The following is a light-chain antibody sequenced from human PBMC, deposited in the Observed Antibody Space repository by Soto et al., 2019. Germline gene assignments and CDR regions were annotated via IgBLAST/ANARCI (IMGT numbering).Light chain of an antibody. CDR1: QSVSSY. Sequence: EIVLTQSPATLSLSPGERATLSCRASQSVSSYLAWYRQKPGQAPRLLIYGASNRATGIPARFSGSGSGTDFTLTISSLEPEDFAVYYCQQRSNWPLTFGGGTKVDIK. CDR2: GAS. J-gene: IGKJ4*01. V-gene: IGKV3-11*01. CDR3: QQRSNWPLT.